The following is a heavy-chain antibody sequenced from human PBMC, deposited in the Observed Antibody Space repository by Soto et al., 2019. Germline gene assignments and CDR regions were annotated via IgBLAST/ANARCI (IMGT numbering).Heavy chain of an antibody. CDR1: GFTFTSSA. D-gene: IGHD3-22*01. CDR2: VVVGSGNT. Sequence: GASVKVSCKASGFTFTSSAVQWVRQARGQRLEWIGWVVVGSGNTNYAQKFQERVTITRDMSTSTAYMELSSLRSEDTAVYYCAAMYYYDSSGYYYFDYWGQGTLDTVSS. V-gene: IGHV1-58*01. J-gene: IGHJ4*02. CDR3: AAMYYYDSSGYYYFDY.